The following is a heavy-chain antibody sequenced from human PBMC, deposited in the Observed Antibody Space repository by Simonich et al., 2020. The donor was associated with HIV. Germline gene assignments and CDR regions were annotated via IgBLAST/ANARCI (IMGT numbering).Heavy chain of an antibody. CDR2: INRNGGSI. D-gene: IGHD2-15*01. Sequence: GGGVGQHGRSLRRSCAASGCNFDYYGMRGVRQGPGKWLEWVSGINRNGGSIFNADSVKGRVTNSRDNAKISLYLEMNSLRAEDTAVYYCARDPWEYCSGGRCPEALDVWGQGTMVTVSS. V-gene: IGHV3-20*04. CDR3: ARDPWEYCSGGRCPEALDV. J-gene: IGHJ3*01. CDR1: GCNFDYYG.